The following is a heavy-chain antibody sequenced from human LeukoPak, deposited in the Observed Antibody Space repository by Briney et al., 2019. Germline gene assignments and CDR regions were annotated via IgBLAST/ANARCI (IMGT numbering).Heavy chain of an antibody. J-gene: IGHJ4*02. CDR2: ISVTSNNI. Sequence: KTGGSLRLSCAASGFIFSSYSMNWVRQGPGKGLEWVSPISVTSNNIYYDDSVKGRFTISRDNAKNSLYLQMNSLRAEDTAVYYCARDRSGYTFDDWGQGTLVTVSS. D-gene: IGHD5-18*01. V-gene: IGHV3-21*01. CDR3: ARDRSGYTFDD. CDR1: GFIFSSYS.